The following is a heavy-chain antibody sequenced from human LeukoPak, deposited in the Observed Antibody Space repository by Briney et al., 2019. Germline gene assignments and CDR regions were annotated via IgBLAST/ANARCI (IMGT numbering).Heavy chain of an antibody. J-gene: IGHJ6*02. CDR2: INHNGNVN. Sequence: GGSLRLSCAASGFTFSSYWMNWARQAPGKGLEWVASINHNGNVNYYVDSVKGRFTISRDNAKNSLYLQMSNLRAEDTAEYFCARGGGLDVWGQGATVTVSS. CDR1: GFTFSSYW. V-gene: IGHV3-7*03. D-gene: IGHD3-16*01. CDR3: ARGGGLDV.